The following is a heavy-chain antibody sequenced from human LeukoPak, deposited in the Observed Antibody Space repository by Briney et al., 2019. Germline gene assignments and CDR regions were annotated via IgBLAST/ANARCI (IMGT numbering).Heavy chain of an antibody. CDR1: GGSISSYY. J-gene: IGHJ5*02. CDR2: IYYSGST. V-gene: IGHV4-59*08. Sequence: SETLSLTCTVSGGSISSYYWSWIRQPPGKGLEWIGYIYYSGSTYYNPSLKSRVTISVDTSKNQFSLKLSSVTAADTAVYYCARVFGHLGYCSGGSCYQVEWFDPWGQGTLVTVSS. CDR3: ARVFGHLGYCSGGSCYQVEWFDP. D-gene: IGHD2-15*01.